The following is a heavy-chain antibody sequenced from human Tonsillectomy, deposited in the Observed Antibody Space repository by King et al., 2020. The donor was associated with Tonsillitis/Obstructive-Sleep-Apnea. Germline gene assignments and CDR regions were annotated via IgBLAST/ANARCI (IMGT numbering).Heavy chain of an antibody. Sequence: VQLVESGGGLVQPGGSLRLSCAASGFTFRNYDMHWVRQAPGEGLEWVSTIGTAGDTYYPASVKGRFTVSRENAKNSLYPQMNSLREGDTAVYYCARAGVGATAYYYYYMDVWGKGTTVTFSS. J-gene: IGHJ6*03. CDR1: GFTFRNYD. CDR2: IGTAGDT. CDR3: ARAGVGATAYYYYYMDV. V-gene: IGHV3-13*04. D-gene: IGHD1-26*01.